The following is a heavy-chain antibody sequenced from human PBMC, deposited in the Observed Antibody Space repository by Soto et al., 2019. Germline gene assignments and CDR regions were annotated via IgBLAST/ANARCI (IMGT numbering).Heavy chain of an antibody. CDR3: ARGGAPAAMSS. V-gene: IGHV3-74*01. CDR2: INSDGSNT. Sequence: EVQLVESGGGLVQPGGSLRLSCAASGFTFSSFWRHWVRQAPGEGLVWVSRINSDGSNTNYADSVKGRFTISRENATNKLYLQMNSLRAEDTAVDYCARGGAPAAMSSWGQSPLLTVSS. D-gene: IGHD2-2*01. J-gene: IGHJ1*01. CDR1: GFTFSSFW.